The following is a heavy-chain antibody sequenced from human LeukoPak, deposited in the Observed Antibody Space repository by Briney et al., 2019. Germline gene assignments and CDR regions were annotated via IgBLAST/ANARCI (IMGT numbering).Heavy chain of an antibody. CDR3: AKENGYNYYFDY. V-gene: IGHV3-23*01. J-gene: IGHJ4*02. D-gene: IGHD5-24*01. Sequence: PGGSLRLSCAASGFTFRNYALSWVRQAPGKGLEWVSTISGTGGGIYYALSVKGRFTVSRANSKKTVSLQMNSLRAEGTAVYYCAKENGYNYYFDYWGQGTLVTVSS. CDR1: GFTFRNYA. CDR2: ISGTGGGI.